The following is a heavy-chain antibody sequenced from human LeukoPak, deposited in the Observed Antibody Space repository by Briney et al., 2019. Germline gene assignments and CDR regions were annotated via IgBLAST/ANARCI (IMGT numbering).Heavy chain of an antibody. CDR2: INHSGST. Sequence: SETLSLTCAVYGGSFSGYYWSWIRQPPGKGLEWIGEINHSGSTNYNPSLKSRVTISVDTSKNQFSLKLSSVTAADTAVYYCARDLTGLNWSDPWGQGTLVTVSS. D-gene: IGHD3-9*01. CDR1: GGSFSGYY. J-gene: IGHJ5*02. CDR3: ARDLTGLNWSDP. V-gene: IGHV4-34*01.